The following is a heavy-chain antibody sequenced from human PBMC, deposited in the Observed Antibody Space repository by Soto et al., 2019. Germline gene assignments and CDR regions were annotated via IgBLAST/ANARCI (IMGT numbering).Heavy chain of an antibody. CDR2: IYPSDSDT. Sequence: GESLKISCKGSGYSFTSYWISWVRQMPGKGLEWMGRIYPSDSDTSYSPSFQGHVTISADKSISTAYPQWSSLKASDTAMYYCARDPHYYDSSGHRRAYYGMDDWGQGTTVTVYS. CDR1: GYSFTSYW. V-gene: IGHV5-10-1*01. J-gene: IGHJ6*02. CDR3: ARDPHYYDSSGHRRAYYGMDD. D-gene: IGHD3-22*01.